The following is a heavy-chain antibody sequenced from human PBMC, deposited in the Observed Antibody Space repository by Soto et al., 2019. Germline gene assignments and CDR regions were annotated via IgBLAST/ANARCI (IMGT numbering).Heavy chain of an antibody. CDR1: GGSVSRGIFY. CDR2: IYYSGST. CDR3: ASTSIAARRGFDY. V-gene: IGHV4-61*01. J-gene: IGHJ4*02. D-gene: IGHD6-6*01. Sequence: QVQLQESGPGLLKPSETLALTCTVSGGSVSRGIFYWSWIRHPPGKVLEWIGYIYYSGSTNYNPSLKSRVTISVDTSKNQFSLKLSSVTAADTAVYYCASTSIAARRGFDYWGQGTLVTVSS.